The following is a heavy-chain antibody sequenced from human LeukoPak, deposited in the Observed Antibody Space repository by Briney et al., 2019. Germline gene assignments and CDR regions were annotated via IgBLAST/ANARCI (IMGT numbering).Heavy chain of an antibody. CDR1: GYTFTSYG. J-gene: IGHJ4*02. CDR3: ARDLIWEQPLVEGLDY. Sequence: ASVKVSCKASGYTFTSYGISWVRQAPGQGLEWMGWISAYNGNTNYAQKLQGRVTMTTDTSTSTAYMELRSLRSDDTAVYYCARDLIWEQPLVEGLDYWGQGTLVTVSS. D-gene: IGHD6-13*01. V-gene: IGHV1-18*01. CDR2: ISAYNGNT.